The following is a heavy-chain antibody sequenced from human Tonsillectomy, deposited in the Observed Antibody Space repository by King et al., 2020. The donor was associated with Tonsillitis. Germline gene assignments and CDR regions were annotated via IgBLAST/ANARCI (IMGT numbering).Heavy chain of an antibody. J-gene: IGHJ6*03. Sequence: VQLVESGGGLVKPGGSLRLSCAASGFTFSSYSMNWVRQAPGKGLEWVSCISRSGRYIYYAASVKGRFTISGDSAKNSLYLQMTSLRAEDTAVYYCARGGGFSGYAYMDVWGKGTTATVSS. CDR2: ISRSGRYI. D-gene: IGHD5-12*01. V-gene: IGHV3-21*01. CDR3: ARGGGFSGYAYMDV. CDR1: GFTFSSYS.